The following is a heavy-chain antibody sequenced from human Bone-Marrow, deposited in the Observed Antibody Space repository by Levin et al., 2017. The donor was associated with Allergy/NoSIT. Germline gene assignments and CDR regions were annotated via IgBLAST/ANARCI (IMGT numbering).Heavy chain of an antibody. CDR1: GFTFNDYA. J-gene: IGHJ4*02. Sequence: SLKISCAASGFTFNDYAMHWVRQAPGKGLEWVSGISWDSDGIGYADSVKGRFTISRDNAKNSLYLQMTSLRAEDTALYYCAKDLQDYYGSGNYYNAFDYWGQGTLVTVSS. CDR2: ISWDSDGI. V-gene: IGHV3-9*01. CDR3: AKDLQDYYGSGNYYNAFDY. D-gene: IGHD3-10*01.